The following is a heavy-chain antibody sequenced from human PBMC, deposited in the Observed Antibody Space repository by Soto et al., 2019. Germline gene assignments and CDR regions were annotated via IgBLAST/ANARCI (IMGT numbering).Heavy chain of an antibody. J-gene: IGHJ5*02. D-gene: IGHD2-15*01. Sequence: GGSLRLSCAASGFTFSSYGMHWVRQAPGKGLEWVAVIWYDGSNKYYADSVKGRFTISRDNSKNTLYLQMNSLRAEDTAVYYCATRGVVVAAKHWFDPWGQGTLVTVSS. CDR2: IWYDGSNK. V-gene: IGHV3-33*08. CDR3: ATRGVVVAAKHWFDP. CDR1: GFTFSSYG.